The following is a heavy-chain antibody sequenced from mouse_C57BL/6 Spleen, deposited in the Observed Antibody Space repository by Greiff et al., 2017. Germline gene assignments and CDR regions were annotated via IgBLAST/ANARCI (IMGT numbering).Heavy chain of an antibody. CDR2: ISSGSSCT. CDR3: ARHSIALDY. Sequence: DVLLVESGADLVKPGGSLKLSCAASGFTFSSYGMPWVRQTPGKRLEWIATISSGSSCTYYPDSVKGRFTISRDNANNTLYLQISSLKSEDTAMYYCARHSIALDYWGQGTTLTVSS. J-gene: IGHJ2*01. D-gene: IGHD1-1*01. CDR1: GFTFSSYG. V-gene: IGHV5-6*01.